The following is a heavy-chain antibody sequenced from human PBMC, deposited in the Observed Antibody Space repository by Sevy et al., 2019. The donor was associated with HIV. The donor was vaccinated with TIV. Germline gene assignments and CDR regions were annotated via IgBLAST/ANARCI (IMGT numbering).Heavy chain of an antibody. J-gene: IGHJ4*02. CDR2: MSYDGGNK. CDR3: ARIGKGQTYGTPPWY. D-gene: IGHD3-10*01. Sequence: GGSLRLSCAVSGFTFSRYAMHWVRQAPGKGLEWVAVMSYDGGNKYYADSVKGRFTISRDNSKNTLFLHMNSLRAEDTAVYYLARIGKGQTYGTPPWYWGQGTLVTVSS. CDR1: GFTFSRYA. V-gene: IGHV3-30-3*01.